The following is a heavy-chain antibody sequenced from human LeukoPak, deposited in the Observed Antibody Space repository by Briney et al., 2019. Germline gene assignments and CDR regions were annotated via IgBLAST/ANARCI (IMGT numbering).Heavy chain of an antibody. V-gene: IGHV4-39*01. CDR2: IYYSGST. Sequence: SETLSLTCTVSGGSISSSSYYWGWIRQPPGKGLEWIGSIYYSGSTYYNPSLKSRVTISVDTSKNQFSLKLSSVTAADTAVYYCARLGSSAHLDYWGQGTLVTVPS. J-gene: IGHJ4*02. CDR3: ARLGSSAHLDY. D-gene: IGHD6-19*01. CDR1: GGSISSSSYY.